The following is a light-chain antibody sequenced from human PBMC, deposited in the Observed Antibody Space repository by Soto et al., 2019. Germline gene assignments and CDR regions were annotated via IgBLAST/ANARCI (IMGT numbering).Light chain of an antibody. CDR3: QQYENIPT. CDR1: QNINNY. V-gene: IGKV1-33*01. J-gene: IGKJ5*01. CDR2: DAS. Sequence: DIQITQSPSSLSASLGDRPPTTCQASQNINNYLNWYQQKPGRAPKLRIYDASNLEAGVPSRFRGSGSGTDLTFTISRLQPEDIATYYCQQYENIPTVGQGTRLEIK.